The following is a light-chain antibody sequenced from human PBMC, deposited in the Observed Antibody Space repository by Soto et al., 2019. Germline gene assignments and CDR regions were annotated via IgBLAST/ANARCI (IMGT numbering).Light chain of an antibody. CDR1: QSVSSNY. CDR2: GAS. J-gene: IGKJ1*01. CDR3: QKYGSSPWT. V-gene: IGKV3-20*01. Sequence: EIVLTQSPGTLSLSPGERATLSCRASQSVSSNYLAWYQQKPGQAPRLLIYGASSRATGIPDRFGGSGSGTDFTLSISRLEPEDFAVYYCQKYGSSPWTFGQGAKVEIK.